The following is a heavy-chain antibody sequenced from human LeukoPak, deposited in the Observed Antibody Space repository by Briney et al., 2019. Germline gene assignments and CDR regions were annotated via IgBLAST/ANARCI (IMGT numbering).Heavy chain of an antibody. J-gene: IGHJ4*02. Sequence: PSETLSLTCTVSGGSISSYYWSWLRQPPGKGLEWIGYIYYSGSTNYNPSLKSRVTISVDTSKNQFSLKLSSETAADTAVYYCARDAYCSSTSCYPSNWGQGTLVTVSS. CDR2: IYYSGST. V-gene: IGHV4-59*01. D-gene: IGHD2-2*01. CDR1: GGSISSYY. CDR3: ARDAYCSSTSCYPSN.